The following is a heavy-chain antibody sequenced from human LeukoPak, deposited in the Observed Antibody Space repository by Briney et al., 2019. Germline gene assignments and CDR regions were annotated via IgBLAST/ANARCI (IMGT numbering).Heavy chain of an antibody. V-gene: IGHV3-74*01. CDR1: GFTFSSYW. D-gene: IGHD1-26*01. Sequence: GGSLRLSCAASGFTFSSYWMHWVRQVPGEGLVWVSRINSDGRTTRYADSVKGRFTISRDNAKNTLYLQMNSLRAEDTAVYYCARATWSGSSLDYWGQGTLLTVSS. J-gene: IGHJ4*02. CDR3: ARATWSGSSLDY. CDR2: INSDGRTT.